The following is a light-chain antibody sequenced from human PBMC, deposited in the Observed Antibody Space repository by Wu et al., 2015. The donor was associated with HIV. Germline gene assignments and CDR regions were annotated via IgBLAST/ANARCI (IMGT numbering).Light chain of an antibody. CDR2: GAS. Sequence: EVVMTQSPATMSLSPGERATLSCRASQSVSDKLAWYQQKPGQPPRLLIYGASNRATGIPARFRGSESGTEFTLSINSLQSEDFAVYFCQQYHHWPPTFGQGTRLELK. V-gene: IGKV3-15*01. J-gene: IGKJ5*01. CDR3: QQYHHWPPT. CDR1: QSVSDK.